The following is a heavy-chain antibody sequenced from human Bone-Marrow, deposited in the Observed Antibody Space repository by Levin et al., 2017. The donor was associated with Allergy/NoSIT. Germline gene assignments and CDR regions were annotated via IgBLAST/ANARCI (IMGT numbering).Heavy chain of an antibody. J-gene: IGHJ4*02. CDR1: GITFSSYA. D-gene: IGHD1-14*01. CDR2: ISKDGLPI. V-gene: IGHV3-30*03. CDR3: TTGTTPDH. Sequence: GESLKISCEVSGITFSSYAMHWVRQAPGKGLEWVALISKDGLPINYGDSARGRFSISRDNSNNTLFLQMNSLRYGDTAVYYCTTGTTPDHWGQGTLVTVS.